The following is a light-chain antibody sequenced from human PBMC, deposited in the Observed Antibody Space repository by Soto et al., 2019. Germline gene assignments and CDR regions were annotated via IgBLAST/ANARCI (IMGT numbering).Light chain of an antibody. Sequence: QSVLTQPPSVSGAPGQRVTISCTGSSSNIGAGYDVHWYQQLPGTAPKLLIYGNSNRPSGVPDRFSGSKSGTSASLAITGLQAEDGDDYYWQSYDSSRRDVFGTGTKLTVL. CDR2: GNS. V-gene: IGLV1-40*01. CDR1: SSNIGAGYD. CDR3: QSYDSSRRDV. J-gene: IGLJ1*01.